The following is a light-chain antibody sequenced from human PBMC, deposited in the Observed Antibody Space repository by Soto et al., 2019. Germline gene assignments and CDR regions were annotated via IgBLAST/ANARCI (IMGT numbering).Light chain of an antibody. CDR2: AAS. J-gene: IGKJ1*01. V-gene: IGKV1-12*01. Sequence: IQITHSPCSVYTSVVERGNRTFRASERINTYLAWYQQQPGKAPKLLIYAASSLQSGVPSRFSGSGSGTDFTLTISRLEPEDFAVYYCQQYGYSHTCGKGTKVDIK. CDR3: QQYGYSHT. CDR1: ERINTY.